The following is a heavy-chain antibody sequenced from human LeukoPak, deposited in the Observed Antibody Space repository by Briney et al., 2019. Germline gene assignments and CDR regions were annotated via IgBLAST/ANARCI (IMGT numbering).Heavy chain of an antibody. D-gene: IGHD1-1*01. J-gene: IGHJ5*02. CDR1: DRSFSGYF. CDR3: ARGFGYDNWSYRWFDP. V-gene: IGHV4-34*01. CDR2: INHSGTT. Sequence: NPSETLSLTCTVYDRSFSGYFWTWIRQPPGKGLEWIGEINHSGTTNYKPSLKSRVTIPVDTSKNQFSLNLTSVTAADTAVYYCARGFGYDNWSYRWFDPWGRGTLVAVSS.